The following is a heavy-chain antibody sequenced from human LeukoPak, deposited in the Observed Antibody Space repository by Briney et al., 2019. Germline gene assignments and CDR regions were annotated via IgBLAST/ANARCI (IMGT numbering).Heavy chain of an antibody. D-gene: IGHD5-12*01. V-gene: IGHV3-7*04. CDR1: GFTFSNYW. CDR2: IKQDGSEK. CDR3: ARDGSYSDYDPDFDY. J-gene: IGHJ4*02. Sequence: GGSLRLSCAASGFTFSNYWMSWVRQAPGKGLEWVANIKQDGSEKYYVDSVKGRFTISRDNAKNSLYLQMNSLRAEDTAVYYCARDGSYSDYDPDFDYWGQGTLVTVSS.